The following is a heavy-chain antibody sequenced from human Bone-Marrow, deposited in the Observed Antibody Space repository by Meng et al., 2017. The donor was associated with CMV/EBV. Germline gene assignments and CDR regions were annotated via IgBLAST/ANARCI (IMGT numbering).Heavy chain of an antibody. D-gene: IGHD2-15*01. CDR2: IYYSGGT. CDR1: GGSISSYY. Sequence: SETLSLTCTVSGGSISSYYWSWIRQPPGKGLEWIGYIYYSGGTDYNPSLKSRVTISVDTSKNQFSLKLSPVTAADTAVYYCASAYLVVGGAFDIWGQGTMVTVSS. J-gene: IGHJ3*02. V-gene: IGHV4-59*01. CDR3: ASAYLVVGGAFDI.